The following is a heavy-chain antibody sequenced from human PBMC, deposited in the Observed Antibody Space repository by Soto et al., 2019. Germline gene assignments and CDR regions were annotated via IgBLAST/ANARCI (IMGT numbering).Heavy chain of an antibody. Sequence: GGSLRLSCAASGFTFSSYSMNWVRQAPGKGLEWVSYISSSSSTIYYADSVKGRFTISRDNAKNSLYLQMNSLRAEDTAVYYCARDSIAARSTVRNWFDPWGQGTLVTVSS. D-gene: IGHD6-6*01. CDR1: GFTFSSYS. J-gene: IGHJ5*02. CDR2: ISSSSSTI. CDR3: ARDSIAARSTVRNWFDP. V-gene: IGHV3-48*01.